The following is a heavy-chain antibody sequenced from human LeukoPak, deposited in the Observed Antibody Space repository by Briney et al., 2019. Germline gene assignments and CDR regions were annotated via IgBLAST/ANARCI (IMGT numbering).Heavy chain of an antibody. J-gene: IGHJ4*02. Sequence: GASVKVSCKASGYTFTGYYMHWVRQAPGQGLEWMGGIIPIFGTANYAQKFQGRVTITADESTSTAYMELSSLRSEDTAVYYCARGGIAVAGGLGFDYWGQGTLVTVSS. V-gene: IGHV1-69*13. CDR1: GYTFTGYY. CDR3: ARGGIAVAGGLGFDY. D-gene: IGHD6-19*01. CDR2: IIPIFGTA.